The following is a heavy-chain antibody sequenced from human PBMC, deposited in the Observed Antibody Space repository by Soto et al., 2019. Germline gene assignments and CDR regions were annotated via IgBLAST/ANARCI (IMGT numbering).Heavy chain of an antibody. CDR2: ISSSSSTI. V-gene: IGHV3-48*01. J-gene: IGHJ4*02. CDR3: ARDSGPPDIVVVPAAI. CDR1: GFTFSSYS. D-gene: IGHD2-2*01. Sequence: GGSLRLSCAASGFTFSSYSMNWVRQAPGKGLEWVSYISSSSSTIYYADSVKGRFTISRDNAKNSLYLQMNSLRAEDTAVYYCARDSGPPDIVVVPAAIWGQGTLVTVSS.